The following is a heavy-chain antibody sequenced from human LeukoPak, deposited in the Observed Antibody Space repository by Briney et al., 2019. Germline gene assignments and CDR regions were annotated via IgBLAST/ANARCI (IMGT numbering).Heavy chain of an antibody. CDR1: GFTFSSYS. CDR3: ARDHPRYCSAGSCYAPFDY. Sequence: GGSLRLSCAASGFTFSSYSMNWVRQAPGRGLEWVSSISSSSGYIYYADSVKGRFTISRDNAKNSLYLQMNSLRAEDTAVYYCARDHPRYCSAGSCYAPFDYWGQGTLVTVSS. J-gene: IGHJ4*02. V-gene: IGHV3-21*01. D-gene: IGHD2-15*01. CDR2: ISSSSGYI.